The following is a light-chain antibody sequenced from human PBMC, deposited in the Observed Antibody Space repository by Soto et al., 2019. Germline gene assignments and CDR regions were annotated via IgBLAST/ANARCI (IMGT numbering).Light chain of an antibody. J-gene: IGKJ1*01. CDR2: AAS. Sequence: QLTQSPSSLSASVGDRVIITCRASQSVSRSLNWYQQKTGQAPKLLIYAASTLHSGVPSRFSCSGSGTEFTLTISSLQPEDFATYYCQQNAIIPPWTFGQGTKVDVK. V-gene: IGKV1-39*01. CDR3: QQNAIIPPWT. CDR1: QSVSRS.